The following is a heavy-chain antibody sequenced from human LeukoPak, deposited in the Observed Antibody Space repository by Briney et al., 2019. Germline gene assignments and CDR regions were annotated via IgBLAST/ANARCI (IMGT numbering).Heavy chain of an antibody. CDR1: GFTFSSYA. J-gene: IGHJ4*02. D-gene: IGHD3-9*01. CDR3: AKGPRAHYDILTGYCPLDY. CDR2: ISGSGGST. Sequence: GGSLRLSCAASGFTFSSYAMSWVRQAPGKGLEWVSAISGSGGSTYYADSVKGRFTISRDNSKNTLYLQMNSLRAEDTAVYYCAKGPRAHYDILTGYCPLDYWGQGTLVTVSS. V-gene: IGHV3-23*01.